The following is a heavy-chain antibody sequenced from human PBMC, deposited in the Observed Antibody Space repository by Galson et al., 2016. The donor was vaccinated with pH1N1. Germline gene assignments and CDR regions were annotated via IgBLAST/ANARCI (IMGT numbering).Heavy chain of an antibody. CDR2: ILYDGTNE. J-gene: IGHJ4*02. Sequence: SLRLSCAASGFTFTSYAMHWVRQAPGKGLEWVAVILYDGTNEYYADSVKGRFTISRDKTQSTVYLQMNSLRTEDTAVYYCARDSEYSGHEGFHWAQGTLVIDSS. CDR3: ARDSEYSGHEGFH. V-gene: IGHV3-30*04. CDR1: GFTFTSYA. D-gene: IGHD5-12*01.